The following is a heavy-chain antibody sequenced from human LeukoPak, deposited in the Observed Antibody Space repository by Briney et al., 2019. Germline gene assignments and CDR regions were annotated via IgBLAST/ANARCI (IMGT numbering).Heavy chain of an antibody. CDR3: ARAPTVTAESAFGY. J-gene: IGHJ4*02. CDR1: GFTFSNYA. CDR2: INSNGGST. V-gene: IGHV3-64*01. D-gene: IGHD2-21*02. Sequence: GGSLRLSCVASGFTFSNYAMHWVRQTPGKGLEYVSGINSNGGSTQYAYSVKGRFTISGENSKHTLYLQMGSLRTEDMAVYYCARAPTVTAESAFGYWGQGTLVTVSS.